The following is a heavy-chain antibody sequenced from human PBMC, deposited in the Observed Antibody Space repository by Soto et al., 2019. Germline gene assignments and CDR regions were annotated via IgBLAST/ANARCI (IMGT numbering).Heavy chain of an antibody. Sequence: ASETLPLTCSVSGDSINSDKYYWGWIRQPPGKGLEWIGSIYYRGNTYYNPSLQTRVTISLDKSKSQFSLKLNSVTAADSAVYFCARLEGLATISYYFDFWGQGALVTVSS. J-gene: IGHJ4*02. CDR3: ARLEGLATISYYFDF. D-gene: IGHD3-9*01. V-gene: IGHV4-39*01. CDR1: GDSINSDKYY. CDR2: IYYRGNT.